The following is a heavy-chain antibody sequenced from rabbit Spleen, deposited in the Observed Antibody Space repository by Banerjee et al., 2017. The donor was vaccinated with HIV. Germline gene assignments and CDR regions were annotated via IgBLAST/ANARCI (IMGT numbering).Heavy chain of an antibody. CDR3: ARDNGSGDYIDVYFDL. V-gene: IGHV1S40*01. CDR1: GVSFSADSY. Sequence: QSLEESGGDLVKPGASLTLTCIASGVSFSADSYICWVRQAPGKGLEWIVCIDSGSSGFTYFASWAKGRFTISKTSSTTVTLQMTSLTAADTATYFCARDNGSGDYIDVYFDLWGPGTLVTVS. D-gene: IGHD1-1*01. J-gene: IGHJ4*01. CDR2: IDSGSSGFT.